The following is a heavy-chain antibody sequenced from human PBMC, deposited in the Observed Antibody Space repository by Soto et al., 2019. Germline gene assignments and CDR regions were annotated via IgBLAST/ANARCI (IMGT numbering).Heavy chain of an antibody. J-gene: IGHJ3*02. CDR2: ISAYNGNT. CDR3: ARVKKYYYDSSGYYHDAFDI. Sequence: ASVKVSCKASGYTFTSYGISWVRQAPGQGLEWMGWISAYNGNTNYAQKLQGRVTMTTDTSTSTAYMELRSLRSDDTAVYYCARVKKYYYDSSGYYHDAFDIWGQGTMVTVSS. V-gene: IGHV1-18*01. D-gene: IGHD3-22*01. CDR1: GYTFTSYG.